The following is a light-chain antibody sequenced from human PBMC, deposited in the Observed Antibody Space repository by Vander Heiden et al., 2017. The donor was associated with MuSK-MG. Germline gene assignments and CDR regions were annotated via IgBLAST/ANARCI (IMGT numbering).Light chain of an antibody. J-gene: IGKJ3*01. V-gene: IGKV1-39*01. CDR1: QSISSY. CDR3: QQRDSNPPLFT. Sequence: DIQMTQSPSSLSASVGDRVTITCRASQSISSYLNWYQQKPGKAPKLLIYAASSLQSGVPSRFSGSGSGTDFTLTISSLQPEDFATYYCQQRDSNPPLFTFGHGTKVDIK. CDR2: AAS.